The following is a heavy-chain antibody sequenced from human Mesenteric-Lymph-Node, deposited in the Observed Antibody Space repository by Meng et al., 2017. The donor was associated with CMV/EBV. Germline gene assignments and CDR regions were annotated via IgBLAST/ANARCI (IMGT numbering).Heavy chain of an antibody. CDR3: TGVTQNWFDP. J-gene: IGHJ5*02. Sequence: SETLSLTCTVSGGSISSYYWSWIRQPPGKGLAWIGYIYSSGSSNYNPSLKSRITISVDTSKIQFSLKLSSVTAADPAVYCCTGVTQNWFDPWGQGTLVTVSS. V-gene: IGHV4-59*01. CDR2: IYSSGSS. CDR1: GGSISSYY.